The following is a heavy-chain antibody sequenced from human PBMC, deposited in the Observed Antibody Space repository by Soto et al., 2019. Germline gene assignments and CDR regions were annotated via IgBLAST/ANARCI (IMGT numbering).Heavy chain of an antibody. CDR2: IYFTGNT. D-gene: IGHD6-25*01. CDR3: AGQTFTIAAASYGRSNWFDP. Sequence: AETLSLTCSASGGSITSSSHFWGWVRQPPGKGLEWIGTIYFTGNTYYTPSLKSRLTMSIDTSKNEFSLRLNSVTAADTAVYYCAGQTFTIAAASYGRSNWFDPWGPGTLVTVSS. V-gene: IGHV4-39*01. CDR1: GGSITSSSHF. J-gene: IGHJ5*02.